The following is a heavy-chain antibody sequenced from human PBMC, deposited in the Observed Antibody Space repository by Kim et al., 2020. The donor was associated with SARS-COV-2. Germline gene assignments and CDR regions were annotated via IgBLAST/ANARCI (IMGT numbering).Heavy chain of an antibody. J-gene: IGHJ4*02. D-gene: IGHD1-1*01. Sequence: GGSLRLSCAASGFIFSDYYMTWIRQAPGKGLEWVSYISSSGSYVNYADSVKGRFTISRDNAKNSLYLQMSSLRAEDTALYYCARVPFDNLSAYYFALWGQGTLVTVSS. CDR2: ISSSGSYV. CDR3: ARVPFDNLSAYYFAL. V-gene: IGHV3-11*01. CDR1: GFIFSDYY.